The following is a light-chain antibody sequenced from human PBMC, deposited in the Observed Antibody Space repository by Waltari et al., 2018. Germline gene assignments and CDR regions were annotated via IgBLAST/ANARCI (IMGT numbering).Light chain of an antibody. CDR1: QSLLHSNGTTY. CDR2: RVS. J-gene: IGKJ1*01. CDR3: MQALQTPRT. V-gene: IGKV2-29*02. Sequence: DIVMTQTPLSLPVTPGEPASISCRSSQSLLHSNGTTYLYWYLQKPGQPPRLLIYRVSNRFSGVPDRFRGSGSGTDFTLKISRVEAEDVVVYYCMQALQTPRTFGQGTKVEIK.